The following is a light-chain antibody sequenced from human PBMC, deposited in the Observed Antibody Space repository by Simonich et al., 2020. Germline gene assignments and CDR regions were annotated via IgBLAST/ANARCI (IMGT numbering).Light chain of an antibody. CDR1: QSVSSSY. J-gene: IGKJ1*01. Sequence: TQSPSTLSASVGDRVTITCRASQSVSSSYLAWYQHKPGQAPRLLNYGASSRATGIPDRFSGSGSGTDFTLTISRLEPEDFAVYYCQQYGSSPPTFGQGTKVEIK. V-gene: IGKV3-20*01. CDR3: QQYGSSPPT. CDR2: GAS.